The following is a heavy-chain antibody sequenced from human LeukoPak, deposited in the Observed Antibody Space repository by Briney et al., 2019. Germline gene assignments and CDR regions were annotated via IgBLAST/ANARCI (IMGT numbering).Heavy chain of an antibody. J-gene: IGHJ4*02. V-gene: IGHV1-8*02. CDR2: MNPNSGNT. CDR1: GYTFTGYY. Sequence: ASVKVSCKASGYTFTGYYMHWVRQATGQGLEWMGWMNPNSGNTGYAQKFQGRVTMTRNTSISTAYMELSSLRSEDTAVYYCARGRRIQLWASLGYWGQGTLVTVSS. D-gene: IGHD5-18*01. CDR3: ARGRRIQLWASLGY.